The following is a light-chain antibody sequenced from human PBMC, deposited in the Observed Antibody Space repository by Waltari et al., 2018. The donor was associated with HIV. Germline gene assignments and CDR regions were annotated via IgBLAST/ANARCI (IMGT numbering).Light chain of an antibody. CDR2: RAS. V-gene: IGKV1-5*03. Sequence: DVQVTQLHSTLPASAGDRVSITCRVSLTIDNYLDWYQQRPGEAPNLLLYRASTLESGVPARFSGSGSGTDFTLTINNLQPNDSATYYCQQYQSYSLFMFGPGTKVEIK. CDR3: QQYQSYSLFM. J-gene: IGKJ1*01. CDR1: LTIDNY.